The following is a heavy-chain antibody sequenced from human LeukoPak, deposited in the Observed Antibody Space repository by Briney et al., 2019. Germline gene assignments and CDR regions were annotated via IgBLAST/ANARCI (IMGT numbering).Heavy chain of an antibody. Sequence: ASVKVSCKASGYTFTNYAMHWVRQAPGQGLEWMGWINAGNGNTKYSQKFQGRVTISGDTSASTAYMEVSSLRSEDTAVYYCASGPDYYDSGSFLPSWGQGTLVTVSS. J-gene: IGHJ5*02. CDR2: INAGNGNT. CDR3: ASGPDYYDSGSFLPS. V-gene: IGHV1-3*01. CDR1: GYTFTNYA. D-gene: IGHD3-10*01.